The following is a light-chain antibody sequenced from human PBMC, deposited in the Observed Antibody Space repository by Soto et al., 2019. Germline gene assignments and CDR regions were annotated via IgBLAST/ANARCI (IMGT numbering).Light chain of an antibody. CDR2: KVN. J-gene: IGLJ1*01. CDR3: ISHAGTSNV. CDR1: RSDVGATDY. V-gene: IGLV2-8*01. Sequence: QSALTQPPSASGSLGQSVAISCTGTRSDVGATDYVSWYQHHSGKAPKLLLYKVNKRPSGVPDRFSGSKSGNTASLTVSVLQADDEADYYCISHAGTSNVLGTGTKLTVL.